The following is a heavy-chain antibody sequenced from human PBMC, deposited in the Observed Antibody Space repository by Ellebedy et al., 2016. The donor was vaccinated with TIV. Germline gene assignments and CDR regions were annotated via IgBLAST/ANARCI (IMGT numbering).Heavy chain of an antibody. CDR1: GFTFGDYA. CDR2: IRSKAYGGAT. D-gene: IGHD6-13*01. V-gene: IGHV3-49*03. Sequence: GESLKISCTASGFTFGDYAMSWFRQAPGKGLEWVGFIRSKAYGGATEYAASVKGRFTIPRDDSKSIAYLQMKSLKTEDTAVYYCTREQLANNGFDYWGQGTLVTVSS. J-gene: IGHJ4*02. CDR3: TREQLANNGFDY.